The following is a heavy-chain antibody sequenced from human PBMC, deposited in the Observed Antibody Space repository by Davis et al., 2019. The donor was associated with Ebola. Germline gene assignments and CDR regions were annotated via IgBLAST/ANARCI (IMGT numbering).Heavy chain of an antibody. D-gene: IGHD4-23*01. Sequence: GGSLRLSCAASGFTFSSYGMHWVRQAPGKGLEWVSFIRYDGSNKYYEDSVKGRFTISRDNSKNTLYLQMDSLRAEDTAVYYCAQQLGDYGGNALRYWGQGTLVTVSS. CDR3: AQQLGDYGGNALRY. J-gene: IGHJ4*02. CDR2: IRYDGSNK. CDR1: GFTFSSYG. V-gene: IGHV3-30*02.